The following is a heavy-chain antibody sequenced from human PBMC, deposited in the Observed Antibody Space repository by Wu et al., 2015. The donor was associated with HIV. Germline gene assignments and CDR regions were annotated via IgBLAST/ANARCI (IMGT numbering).Heavy chain of an antibody. CDR2: IIPIFGTA. Sequence: QVQLVQSGAEVKKPGSSVKVSCKASGGTFSSYAISWVRQAPGQGLEWMGGIIPIFGTANYAQKFQGRVTITTDESTSTAYMELSSLRSEDTAVYYCARDRRIYGDNVGVISWFDPVGTGNPGHSLL. J-gene: IGHJ5*02. CDR3: ARDRRIYGDNVGVISWFDP. D-gene: IGHD4-17*01. V-gene: IGHV1-69*05. CDR1: GGTFSSYA.